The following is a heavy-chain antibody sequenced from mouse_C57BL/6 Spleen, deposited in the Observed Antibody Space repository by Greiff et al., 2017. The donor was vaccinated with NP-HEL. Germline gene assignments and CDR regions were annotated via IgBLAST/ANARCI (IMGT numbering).Heavy chain of an antibody. CDR3: AIGDYYDYSWFAY. Sequence: QVQLKQPGAELVKPGASVKVSCKASGYTFTSYWMHWVKQRPGQGLEWIGRIHPSDSDTNYNQKFKGKATLTVDNSFSTAYMQLSSLTSEDSAVYYCAIGDYYDYSWFAYWGQGTLVTVSA. V-gene: IGHV1-74*01. D-gene: IGHD2-4*01. J-gene: IGHJ3*01. CDR2: IHPSDSDT. CDR1: GYTFTSYW.